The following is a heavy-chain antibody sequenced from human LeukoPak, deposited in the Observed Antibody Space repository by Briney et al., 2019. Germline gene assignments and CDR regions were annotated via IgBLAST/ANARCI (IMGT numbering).Heavy chain of an antibody. CDR1: GFSLSSFW. J-gene: IGHJ4*02. D-gene: IGHD3-9*01. CDR2: IKKDGSEK. V-gene: IGHV3-7*03. Sequence: GGSLRLSCVASGFSLSSFWMNWVRQAPGKGLEWVASIKKDGSEKHYVDSVKARFTISRDNAKNSLYLEMDSLRAEDTAVYYCARDRGLRYFDSFDYWGQGALVTVSS. CDR3: ARDRGLRYFDSFDY.